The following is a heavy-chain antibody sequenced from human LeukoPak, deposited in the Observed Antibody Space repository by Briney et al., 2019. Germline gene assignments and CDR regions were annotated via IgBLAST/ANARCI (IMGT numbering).Heavy chain of an antibody. CDR2: ISYDGSNK. CDR3: AKDLLRYCSSTSCYGEDY. Sequence: GRSLRLSCAASGFTFSSYGMHWVRQAPGKGLEWVAVISYDGSNKYYADSVKGRSTISRDNSKNTLYLQMNSLRAEDTAVYYCAKDLLRYCSSTSCYGEDYWGQGTLVTVSS. V-gene: IGHV3-30*18. D-gene: IGHD2-2*01. J-gene: IGHJ4*02. CDR1: GFTFSSYG.